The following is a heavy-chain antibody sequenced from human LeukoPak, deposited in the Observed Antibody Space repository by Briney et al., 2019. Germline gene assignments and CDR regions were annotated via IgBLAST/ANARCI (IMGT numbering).Heavy chain of an antibody. D-gene: IGHD5-12*01. CDR2: IIPIFGTA. V-gene: IGHV1-69*13. CDR1: GYTFTSYD. CDR3: ARGFDSGYDRGFDY. J-gene: IGHJ4*02. Sequence: SVKVSCKASGYTFTSYDINWVRQATGQGLEWMGGIIPIFGTANYAQKFQGGVTITADESTSTAYMELSSLRSEDTAVYYCARGFDSGYDRGFDYWGQGTLVTVSS.